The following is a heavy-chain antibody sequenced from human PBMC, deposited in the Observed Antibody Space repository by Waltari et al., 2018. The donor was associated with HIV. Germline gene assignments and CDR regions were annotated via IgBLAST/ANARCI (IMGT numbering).Heavy chain of an antibody. J-gene: IGHJ4*02. CDR2: IYSGGTT. Sequence: EVQLVESGGALVQPGGSLRLSCVASGFTVSSNYMSWVRQAPGKGLEWVSNIYSGGTTHYADSVKDRFTISRDNSKNTVYLQMDSLRVEDTAVYYCARAPTITTNFDYWGQGTLVTVSS. D-gene: IGHD4-4*01. V-gene: IGHV3-66*01. CDR1: GFTVSSNY. CDR3: ARAPTITTNFDY.